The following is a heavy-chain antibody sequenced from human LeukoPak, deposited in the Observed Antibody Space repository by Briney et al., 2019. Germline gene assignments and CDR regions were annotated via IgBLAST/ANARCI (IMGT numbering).Heavy chain of an antibody. CDR1: GFTFSSYD. J-gene: IGHJ6*02. CDR2: IGTAGDT. V-gene: IGHV3-13*01. CDR3: ARASDFWSGYYDV. Sequence: PGGSLRLSCAASGFTFSSYDMHWVRQATGKGLEWVSAIGTAGDTYYPGSVKGRFTISRENAKNSLYLQMNSRRAGDTAVYYCARASDFWSGYYDVWGQGTTVTVSS. D-gene: IGHD3-3*01.